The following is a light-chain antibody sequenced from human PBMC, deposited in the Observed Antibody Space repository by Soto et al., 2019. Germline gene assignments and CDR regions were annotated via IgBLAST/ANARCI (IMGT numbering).Light chain of an antibody. CDR1: QSVSSY. CDR3: QQTTNWPPFT. CDR2: DAS. Sequence: EIVLTQSPATLSLSPGERATLSCRASQSVSSYLAWYQQKPGQAPRLLIYDASNRATGIPARFSGSGSGTDVTLPISSLEPEDFAVYYCQQTTNWPPFTFGGGTKVEIK. J-gene: IGKJ4*01. V-gene: IGKV3-11*01.